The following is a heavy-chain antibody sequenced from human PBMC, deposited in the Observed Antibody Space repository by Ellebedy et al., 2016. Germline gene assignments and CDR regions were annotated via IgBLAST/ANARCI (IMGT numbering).Heavy chain of an antibody. CDR2: IKRDGSEK. CDR3: ARDQYWSRDY. J-gene: IGHJ4*02. V-gene: IGHV3-7*03. D-gene: IGHD2-8*02. Sequence: GESLKISCAASGFTFSGYWMSWVRQAPGKGLEWVANIKRDGSEKYYVDSVKGRFTISRDNAKNSLYLQMSSLRAEDTAVYYCARDQYWSRDYWGQGTLVTVSS. CDR1: GFTFSGYW.